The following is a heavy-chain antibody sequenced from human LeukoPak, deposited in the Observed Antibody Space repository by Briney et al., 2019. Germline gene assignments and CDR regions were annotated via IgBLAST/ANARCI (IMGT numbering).Heavy chain of an antibody. V-gene: IGHV1-69*05. CDR2: IIPIFGTA. D-gene: IGHD3-10*01. CDR1: GGTFSSYA. CDR3: ARDSFGATLALDY. Sequence: ASVKVSCKASGGTFSSYAISWVRQAPGQGLEWMGGIIPIFGTANYAQKFQCRVTITTDESTSTAYMEMSSLRSEDTAVYYCARDSFGATLALDYWGQGTLVTVSS. J-gene: IGHJ4*02.